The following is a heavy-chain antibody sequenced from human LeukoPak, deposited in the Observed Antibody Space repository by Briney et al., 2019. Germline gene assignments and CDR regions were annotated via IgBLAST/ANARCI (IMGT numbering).Heavy chain of an antibody. V-gene: IGHV4-59*08. J-gene: IGHJ4*02. D-gene: IGHD5-24*01. Sequence: SETLSLTCSVSGGXISSYYCSWIRQPPGKGLEWVGYISYSGSTNYNPSLKSRVTISIDTSKNQFSLKLSSVTAADTAVYYCARGARAGYNLEPFDNWGQGTLVTVSS. CDR2: ISYSGST. CDR3: ARGARAGYNLEPFDN. CDR1: GGXISSYY.